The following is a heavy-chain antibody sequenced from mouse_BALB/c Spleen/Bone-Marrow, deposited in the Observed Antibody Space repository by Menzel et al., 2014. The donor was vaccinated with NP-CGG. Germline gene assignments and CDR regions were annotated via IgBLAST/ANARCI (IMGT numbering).Heavy chain of an antibody. Sequence: QVQLQQSGAELARPGASVKMSCKASGYTFTSYTMHWVKQRHGQGLEWIGYINPSSGYTNYNQKFKDKATLTADKSSSTAYMQLSSLTSEDSAVYYCAAGYYGNSGWFAYWGQGTLVTVSA. J-gene: IGHJ3*01. V-gene: IGHV1-4*01. D-gene: IGHD2-1*01. CDR2: INPSSGYT. CDR1: GYTFTSYT. CDR3: AAGYYGNSGWFAY.